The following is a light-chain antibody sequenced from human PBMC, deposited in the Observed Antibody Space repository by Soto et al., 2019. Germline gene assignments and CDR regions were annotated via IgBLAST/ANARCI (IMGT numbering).Light chain of an antibody. J-gene: IGKJ5*01. Sequence: EIVLTQSPGTPSLSPGERATLSCRASQSVSFSYLAWYQQKPGQAPRLLIYGASSRATGIPDRFSGSGSGTDFTLTISRLEPEDFAVYYCQQYGSSPPITFGQGTRLEMK. CDR3: QQYGSSPPIT. CDR2: GAS. V-gene: IGKV3-20*01. CDR1: QSVSFSY.